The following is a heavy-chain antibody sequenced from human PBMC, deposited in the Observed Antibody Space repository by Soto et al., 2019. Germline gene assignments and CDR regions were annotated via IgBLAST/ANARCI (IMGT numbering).Heavy chain of an antibody. Sequence: GESLKISCEGSGYSFTSYWIGWVRQMPGKGLEWMGVIYPGDSDTRYSPSFQGLVTISADKSVNTAYLQWSSLKASDTAMYYCARQEYDYDRDFFSYWTQGTLVTVSS. J-gene: IGHJ4*02. CDR1: GYSFTSYW. D-gene: IGHD4-17*01. CDR3: ARQEYDYDRDFFSY. CDR2: IYPGDSDT. V-gene: IGHV5-51*01.